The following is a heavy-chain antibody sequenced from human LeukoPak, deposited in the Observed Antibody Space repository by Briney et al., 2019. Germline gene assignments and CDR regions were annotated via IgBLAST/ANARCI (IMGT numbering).Heavy chain of an antibody. CDR1: GFTFSTYS. J-gene: IGHJ6*04. D-gene: IGHD3-10*02. CDR2: ISSSSSYI. CDR3: AELGITMIGGV. V-gene: IGHV3-21*01. Sequence: GGSLRLSCAASGFTFSTYSINWVRQAPGKGLEWVSSISSSSSYIYYADSVKGRFTISRDNAKNSLFLQMNSLRAEDTAVYYCAELGITMIGGVWGKGTTVTISS.